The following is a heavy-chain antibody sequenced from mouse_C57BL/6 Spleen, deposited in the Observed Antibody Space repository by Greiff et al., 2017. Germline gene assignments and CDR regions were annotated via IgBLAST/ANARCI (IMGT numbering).Heavy chain of an antibody. V-gene: IGHV1-76*01. CDR1: GYTFTDYY. CDR2: IYPGSGNT. D-gene: IGHD1-1*01. CDR3: ARSYGSSYPFDY. Sequence: QVQLQQSGAELVRPGASVKLSCKASGYTFTDYYINWVKQRPGQGLEWIARIYPGSGNTYYNEKFKGKATLTAEKSSSTAYMQLSSLTSEDSAVYFCARSYGSSYPFDYWGQGTTLTVSS. J-gene: IGHJ2*01.